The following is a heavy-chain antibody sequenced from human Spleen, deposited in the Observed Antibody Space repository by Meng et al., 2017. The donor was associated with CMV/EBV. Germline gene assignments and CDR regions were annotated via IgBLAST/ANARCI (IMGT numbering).Heavy chain of an antibody. D-gene: IGHD2-2*01. J-gene: IGHJ3*02. CDR3: ARERLYQPLWGDALDI. Sequence: GESLKISCAASGFTFSSYGMHWVRQAPGKGLEWVAFIRYDGSNKYYADSVKGRFTISRDNAKDSLYLQMSSLRAEDTAVYYCARERLYQPLWGDALDIWGQGTVVTVSS. V-gene: IGHV3-30*02. CDR1: GFTFSSYG. CDR2: IRYDGSNK.